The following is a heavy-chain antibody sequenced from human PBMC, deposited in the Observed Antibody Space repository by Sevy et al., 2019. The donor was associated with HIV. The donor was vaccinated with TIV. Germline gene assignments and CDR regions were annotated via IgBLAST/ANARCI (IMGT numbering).Heavy chain of an antibody. V-gene: IGHV7-4-1*02. Sequence: ASVKVSCKASGYLFTTKAMNWVRQAPGQGLEWMGWINTNTGTATYAQDFTGRFVFSLATSVNTAYLQISSLEAEDTAIYYCARNLRDMTAVGPGGDYWGQGTLVTVSS. CDR1: GYLFTTKA. CDR3: ARNLRDMTAVGPGGDY. CDR2: INTNTGTA. D-gene: IGHD4-17*01. J-gene: IGHJ4*02.